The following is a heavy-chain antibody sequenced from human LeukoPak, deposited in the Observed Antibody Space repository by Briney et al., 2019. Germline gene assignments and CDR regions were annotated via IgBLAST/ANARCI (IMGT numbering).Heavy chain of an antibody. CDR3: ARDRGYSYGYPFDY. V-gene: IGHV3-7*01. CDR1: GFTFSSRDW. J-gene: IGHJ4*02. Sequence: GGSLRLSCVASGFTFSSRDWMTWVRQAPGQGLEWVANIKQDGSEKNYVDSVKGRFTISRDNAKNSLYLQMNSLRAEDTAVYYCARDRGYSYGYPFDYWGQGTLVTVSS. CDR2: IKQDGSEK. D-gene: IGHD5-18*01.